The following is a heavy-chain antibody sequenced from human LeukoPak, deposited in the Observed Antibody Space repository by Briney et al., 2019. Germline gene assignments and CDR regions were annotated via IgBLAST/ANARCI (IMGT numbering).Heavy chain of an antibody. CDR2: ISYDGTAT. CDR3: ARDQTGTAMDY. CDR1: GFTFSNYW. J-gene: IGHJ4*02. V-gene: IGHV3-74*01. D-gene: IGHD5-18*01. Sequence: GGSLRLSCAASGFTFSNYWMHWVRQAPGKGLVWVSRISYDGTATTYADSVKGRFTISRDNAKNTLYLQMNSLRAEDTAVYYCARDQTGTAMDYWGQGTLVTVSS.